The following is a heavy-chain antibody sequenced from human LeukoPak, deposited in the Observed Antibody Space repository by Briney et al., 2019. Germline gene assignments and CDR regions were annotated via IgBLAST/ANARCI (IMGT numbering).Heavy chain of an antibody. J-gene: IGHJ4*02. CDR2: ISAYNGNT. CDR1: GYTFTSYG. CDR3: ATDKAKAGHYYDSSGYYG. D-gene: IGHD3-22*01. Sequence: GASVKVSCKASGYTFTSYGISWVRQAPGQGLEWMGWISAYNGNTNYAQKLQGRVTMTTDTSTSTAYMELRSLRSEDTAVYYCATDKAKAGHYYDSSGYYGWGQGTLATVSS. V-gene: IGHV1-18*01.